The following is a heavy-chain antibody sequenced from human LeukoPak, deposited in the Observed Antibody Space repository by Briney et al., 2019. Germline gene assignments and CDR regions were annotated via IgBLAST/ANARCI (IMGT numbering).Heavy chain of an antibody. CDR2: INTNTGNP. V-gene: IGHV7-4-1*02. Sequence: GASVKVSCKASGYTFTSYAMNWVRQAPGQGLEWMGWINTNTGNPTYAQGFTGRFVFSLDTSVSTAYLQISSLKAEDTAVYYCARDLAVAGADEFDYWGQGTLVTVSS. J-gene: IGHJ4*02. CDR1: GYTFTSYA. CDR3: ARDLAVAGADEFDY. D-gene: IGHD6-19*01.